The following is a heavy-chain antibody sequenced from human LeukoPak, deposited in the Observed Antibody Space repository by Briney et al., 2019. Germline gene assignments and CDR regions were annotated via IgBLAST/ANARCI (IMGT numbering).Heavy chain of an antibody. CDR1: GFTFSSYC. D-gene: IGHD6-19*01. V-gene: IGHV3-7*03. J-gene: IGHJ4*02. CDR2: INQDCGET. CDR3: ARETESNSGLDY. Sequence: GGSLRLSCEASGFTFSSYCISWVRQAPGKGLEWVGNINQDCGETYYVEYLKGRFTISRDNAKNSLYLQMNSLRAEDTAVYYCARETESNSGLDYWGQGTLVTVSS.